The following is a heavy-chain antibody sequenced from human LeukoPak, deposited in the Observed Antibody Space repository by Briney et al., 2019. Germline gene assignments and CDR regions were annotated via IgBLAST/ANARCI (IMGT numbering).Heavy chain of an antibody. J-gene: IGHJ6*02. Sequence: ASVKVSCKASGYTFTGYYMHWVRQAPGQGLEWMGWINPNSGGTNYAQKFQGRVTVTRDTSISTAYMELSRLRSDDTAVYYCARCQHSSGYYCYYGMDVWGQGTTVTVS. V-gene: IGHV1-2*02. CDR3: ARCQHSSGYYCYYGMDV. CDR1: GYTFTGYY. D-gene: IGHD3-22*01. CDR2: INPNSGGT.